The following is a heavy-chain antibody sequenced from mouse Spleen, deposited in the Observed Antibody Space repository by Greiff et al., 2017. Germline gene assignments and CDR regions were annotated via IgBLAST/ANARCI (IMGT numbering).Heavy chain of an antibody. CDR1: GYSFTDYN. Sequence: VQLQQSGPELVKPGASVKISCKASGYSFTDYNMNWVKQSNGKSLEWIGVINPNYGTTSYNQKFKGKATLTVDQSSSTAYMQLNSLTSEDSAVYYCARSVITTMVAPDYYAMDYWGQGTSVTVSS. D-gene: IGHD1-1*01. CDR2: INPNYGTT. J-gene: IGHJ4*01. CDR3: ARSVITTMVAPDYYAMDY. V-gene: IGHV1-39*01.